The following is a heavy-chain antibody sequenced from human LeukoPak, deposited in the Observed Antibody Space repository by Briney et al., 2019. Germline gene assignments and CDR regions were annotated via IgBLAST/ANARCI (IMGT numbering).Heavy chain of an antibody. J-gene: IGHJ4*02. Sequence: RGASVKVSCTASGYTFTSYAIHWVRQAPGQRLEWMGWISAGNGNTKYSQNFQGRVTFISNTSATTAFMELSSLRSEDAAVYYCARDSGSGSNDYWGQGTLVTVSS. CDR2: ISAGNGNT. V-gene: IGHV1-3*01. CDR3: ARDSGSGSNDY. D-gene: IGHD1-26*01. CDR1: GYTFTSYA.